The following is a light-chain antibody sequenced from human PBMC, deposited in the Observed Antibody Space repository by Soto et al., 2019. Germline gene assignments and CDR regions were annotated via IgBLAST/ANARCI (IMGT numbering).Light chain of an antibody. J-gene: IGKJ4*01. CDR1: QTIGRW. CDR2: EAS. Sequence: DIHMTQTPSTLSASVGDIVTITFRAGQTIGRWLAWYQLKPGKAPKFLIYEASTLEGGVPSRFSGSGSGTEFTLTISSLQPDDLATYYCQQYSVFPLTFGGGTKVDIK. CDR3: QQYSVFPLT. V-gene: IGKV1-5*01.